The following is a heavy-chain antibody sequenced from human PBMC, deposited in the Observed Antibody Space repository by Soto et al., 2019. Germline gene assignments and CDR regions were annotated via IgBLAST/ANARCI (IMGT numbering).Heavy chain of an antibody. CDR2: IIPIFGTA. CDR3: AVTYYDFWSGYSALYYYYGMDV. D-gene: IGHD3-3*01. J-gene: IGHJ6*02. V-gene: IGHV1-69*06. Sequence: SVKVSCKASGGTFSSYAISWVRQAPGQGLEWMGGIIPIFGTANYAQKFQGRVTITADKSTSTAYMELSSLRSEDTAVYYCAVTYYDFWSGYSALYYYYGMDVWGQGTTVTRLL. CDR1: GGTFSSYA.